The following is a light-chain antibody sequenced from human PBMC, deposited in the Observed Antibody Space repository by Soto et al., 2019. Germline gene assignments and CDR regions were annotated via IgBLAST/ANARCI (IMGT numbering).Light chain of an antibody. CDR3: QQSHSSLT. CDR1: QSISNY. J-gene: IGKJ4*01. Sequence: DIQMTQSPSSLSASVGDRVTITCRASQSISNYLNWYQQKPGKAHKLLIYAASSLQSGVPSRFSGSGSGTDFTLTINRLQPEDLATYYCQQSHSSLTFGGGTKVEIK. V-gene: IGKV1-39*01. CDR2: AAS.